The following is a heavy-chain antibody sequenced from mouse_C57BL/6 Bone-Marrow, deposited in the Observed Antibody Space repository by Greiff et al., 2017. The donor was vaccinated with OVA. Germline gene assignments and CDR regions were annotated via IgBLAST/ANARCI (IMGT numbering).Heavy chain of an antibody. CDR2: IDPTNDYT. J-gene: IGHJ2*01. CDR1: GYTFTSYT. V-gene: IGHV1-4*01. CDR3: TIGYYFDY. Sequence: QVQLKESGAELARPGASVKMSCKASGYTFTSYTIHWVKQRPGQGLEWIGYIDPTNDYTNYNQKFKGKATLTADKSSSTAYMQLSSLTSEDSAVYYCTIGYYFDYWGQGTTLTVSS.